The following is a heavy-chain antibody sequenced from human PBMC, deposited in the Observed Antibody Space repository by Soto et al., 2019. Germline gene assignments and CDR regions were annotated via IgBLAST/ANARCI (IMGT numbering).Heavy chain of an antibody. Sequence: LSCAASGFTFSSYAMGWVRQGPGKGLEWVAVVSIGGSTHYADSVRGRFTISRDNSKNTLSLQMNSLTAEDTAVYFCAKRRGAGGHFDYWGQGALVTVSS. V-gene: IGHV3-23*01. J-gene: IGHJ4*02. CDR1: GFTFSSYA. CDR3: AKRRGAGGHFDY. CDR2: VSIGGST. D-gene: IGHD2-15*01.